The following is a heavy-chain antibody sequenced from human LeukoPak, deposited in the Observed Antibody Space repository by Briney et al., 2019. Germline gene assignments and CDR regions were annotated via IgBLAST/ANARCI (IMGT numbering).Heavy chain of an antibody. Sequence: GSLRLSCAASGFTFSSYGMSWIRQPPGKGLEWIGSIFHSGSTYYNPSLKSRVTISVERPKNQFSLKVSSVTAADTAVYYCARDYRLTQIQDWGQGTLVTVSS. CDR3: ARDYRLTQIQD. D-gene: IGHD1-26*01. V-gene: IGHV4-38-2*02. CDR2: IFHSGST. CDR1: GFTFSSYG. J-gene: IGHJ1*01.